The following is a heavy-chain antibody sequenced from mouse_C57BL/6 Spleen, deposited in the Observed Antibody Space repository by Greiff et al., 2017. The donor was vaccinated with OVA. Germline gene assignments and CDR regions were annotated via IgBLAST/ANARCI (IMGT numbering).Heavy chain of an antibody. D-gene: IGHD2-1*01. CDR2: INPNYGTT. J-gene: IGHJ3*01. CDR3: ARSDYGNAWFAY. V-gene: IGHV1-39*01. Sequence: VHVKQSGPELVKPGASVKISCKASGYSFTDYNMNWVKQSNGKSLEWIGVINPNYGTTSYNQKFKGKATLTVDQSSSTAYMQLNSLTSEDSAVYYCARSDYGNAWFAYWGQGTLVTVSA. CDR1: GYSFTDYN.